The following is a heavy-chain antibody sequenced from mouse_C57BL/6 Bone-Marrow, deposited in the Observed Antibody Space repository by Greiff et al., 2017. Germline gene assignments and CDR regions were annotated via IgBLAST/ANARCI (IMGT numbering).Heavy chain of an antibody. J-gene: IGHJ3*01. CDR1: GYTFTSYW. D-gene: IGHD1-1*01. CDR2: IHPNSGST. CDR3: ANYYGSSGFAY. V-gene: IGHV1-64*01. Sequence: QVQLQQPGAELVKPGASVKLSCKASGYTFTSYWMHWVKQRPGQGLEWIGMIHPNSGSTNYNEKFKSKATLTVDKSSSTAYMQLRSLTSEDSAVYYCANYYGSSGFAYWGQGTLVTVSA.